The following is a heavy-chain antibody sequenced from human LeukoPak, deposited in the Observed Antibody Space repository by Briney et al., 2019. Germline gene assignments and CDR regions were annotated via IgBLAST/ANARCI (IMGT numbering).Heavy chain of an antibody. V-gene: IGHV4-59*01. CDR2: IYYSGST. CDR3: ARSDSSGYPFVD. D-gene: IGHD3-22*01. CDR1: GGSISSYY. J-gene: IGHJ4*02. Sequence: SETLSLTCTVSGGSISSYYWSWIRQPPGKGLEWIGYIYYSGSTNYNPSLKSRVTISVDTSKNQFSLKLSSVTAADTAVYYCARSDSSGYPFVDWGQGTLVTVS.